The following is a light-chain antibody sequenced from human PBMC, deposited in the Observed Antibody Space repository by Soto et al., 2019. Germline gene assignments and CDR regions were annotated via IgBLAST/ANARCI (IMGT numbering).Light chain of an antibody. CDR2: DVT. V-gene: IGLV2-11*01. J-gene: IGLJ2*01. CDR1: SSDVGGYDY. CDR3: LSYAGSYTLVV. Sequence: QSALTQPRSVSGSPGQSVTISCTGTSSDVGGYDYVSWYQQHPGKAPKLMIYDVTKRPSGVPDRFSGSKSGNTASLTISGLQAEDEADYYCLSYAGSYTLVVFGGGTKVTVL.